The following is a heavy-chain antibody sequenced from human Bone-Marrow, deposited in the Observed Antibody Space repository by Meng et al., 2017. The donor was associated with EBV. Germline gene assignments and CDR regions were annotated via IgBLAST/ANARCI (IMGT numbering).Heavy chain of an antibody. CDR1: GYTFTGYA. Sequence: QVQLVQSGAEGKKPGASVKVSCKASGYTFTGYAMQWVRQAPGQRLEWMGWINAGNGNTKYSQKFQGRVTITRDTSASTACMELSSLRSEDTAVYYCARDRWLHGLDPWGQGTLVTVAS. V-gene: IGHV1-3*01. J-gene: IGHJ5*02. CDR2: INAGNGNT. D-gene: IGHD5-24*01. CDR3: ARDRWLHGLDP.